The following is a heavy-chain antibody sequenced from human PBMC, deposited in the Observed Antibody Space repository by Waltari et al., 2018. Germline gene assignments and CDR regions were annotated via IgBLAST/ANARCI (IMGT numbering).Heavy chain of an antibody. CDR3: ARDQQPMYFDI. CDR1: GFSLDTSGEG. Sequence: KESGSAVVKPTQTLTLTCSFSGFSLDTSGEGVAWIRQAPGKGLEWLGNVHYSGTTNYSPSVESRVTMSLGSSQTQFFLRLRSLTAADTAVYFCARDQQPMYFDIWGRGILVTVSA. CDR2: VHYSGTT. J-gene: IGHJ2*01. V-gene: IGHV4-61*08. D-gene: IGHD6-13*01.